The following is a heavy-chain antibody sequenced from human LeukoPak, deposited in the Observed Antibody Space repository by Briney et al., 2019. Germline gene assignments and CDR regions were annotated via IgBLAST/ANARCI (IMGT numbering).Heavy chain of an antibody. V-gene: IGHV4-4*07. Sequence: PSETLSLTCTVSGGSISSYYWSWIRQPAGKGLEWIGRIYTSGSTNYNPSLQSRVTMSVDTSKKQFSLKLSSVAAADTAVDYFASSVEMATIRFDYWGQGTRVSVCS. J-gene: IGHJ4*02. D-gene: IGHD5-24*01. CDR3: ASSVEMATIRFDY. CDR1: GGSISSYY. CDR2: IYTSGST.